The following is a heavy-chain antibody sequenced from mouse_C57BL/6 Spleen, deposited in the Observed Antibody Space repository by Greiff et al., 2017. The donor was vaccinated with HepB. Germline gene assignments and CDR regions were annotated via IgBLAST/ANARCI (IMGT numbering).Heavy chain of an antibody. V-gene: IGHV5-9*01. CDR3: ARQEPGRYFDY. CDR2: ISGGGGNT. D-gene: IGHD4-1*01. Sequence: EVQLVESGGGLVKPGGSLKLSCAASGFTFSSYTMSWVRQTPEKRLEWVATISGGGGNTYYPDSVKGRFTISRDNAKNTLYLQMSSLRSEDTALYYCARQEPGRYFDYWGQSTTLTVSS. J-gene: IGHJ2*01. CDR1: GFTFSSYT.